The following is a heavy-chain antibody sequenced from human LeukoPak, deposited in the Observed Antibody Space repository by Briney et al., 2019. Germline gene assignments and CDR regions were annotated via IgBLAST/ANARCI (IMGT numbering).Heavy chain of an antibody. V-gene: IGHV4-34*01. Sequence: PSETLCLTCAVYGVSFSGYYWSWIRQPPGKGLEWIGEINHSGSTNYNPSLKSRVTISVDTSKNQYSLKLSSVTAADTAVYYCARGLNLVGAYYFDYWGQGTLVTVSS. J-gene: IGHJ4*02. CDR1: GVSFSGYY. CDR3: ARGLNLVGAYYFDY. D-gene: IGHD1-26*01. CDR2: INHSGST.